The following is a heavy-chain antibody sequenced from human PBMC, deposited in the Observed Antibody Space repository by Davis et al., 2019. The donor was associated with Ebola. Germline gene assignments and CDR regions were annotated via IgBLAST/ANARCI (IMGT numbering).Heavy chain of an antibody. D-gene: IGHD6-6*01. Sequence: GESLKISCGGSGFPFSNYGMNWVRQAPGKGLEWVSGIGDSGGRTHYADSVTGRFTISRDNSKNTLYLQMNSLRAEDTAVYYCAKGGGTSSSDFRRTWGQGTLVTVSS. CDR3: AKGGGTSSSDFRRT. CDR2: IGDSGGRT. J-gene: IGHJ5*02. V-gene: IGHV3-23*01. CDR1: GFPFSNYG.